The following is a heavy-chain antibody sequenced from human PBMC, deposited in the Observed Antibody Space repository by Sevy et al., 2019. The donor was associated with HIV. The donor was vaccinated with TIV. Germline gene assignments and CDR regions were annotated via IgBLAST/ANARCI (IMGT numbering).Heavy chain of an antibody. CDR1: GYTFSGYY. V-gene: IGHV1-2*02. D-gene: IGHD3-22*01. J-gene: IGHJ5*02. CDR2: INPNSGGT. CDR3: ARGFYFDTSSWGWFDP. Sequence: ASVKVSCKASGYTFSGYYIHWVRQAPGQGLEWMGWINPNSGGTNYAQKFQGRVTMTSDMSISTAYMELSSLKSDDTAVFYCARGFYFDTSSWGWFDPWGQGTLVTVSS.